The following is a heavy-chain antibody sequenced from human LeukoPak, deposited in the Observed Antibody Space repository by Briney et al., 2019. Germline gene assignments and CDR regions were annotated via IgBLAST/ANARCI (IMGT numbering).Heavy chain of an antibody. CDR3: ARAGPLYYYYYMDV. D-gene: IGHD1-14*01. CDR1: GFTFSSYS. CDR2: ISSSSSYI. J-gene: IGHJ6*03. V-gene: IGHV3-21*01. Sequence: PGGSLRLSCAASGFTFSSYSMNWVRQAPGKGLEWVSSISSSSSYIYYADSVKGRFTISRDSAKNSLYLQMNSLRAEDTAVYYCARAGPLYYYYYMDVWGKGTTVTISS.